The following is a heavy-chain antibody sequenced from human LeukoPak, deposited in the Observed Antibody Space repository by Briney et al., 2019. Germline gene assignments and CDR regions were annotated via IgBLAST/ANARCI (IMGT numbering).Heavy chain of an antibody. Sequence: PGGSLRLSCAASGFTFSDYYMSWIRQAPGKGLEWVSYISSSGSTIYYADSVKGRFTISRDNAKNSLYLQMNSLRAEDTAVYYCAKVSRYYGSGSYYRDGEFDYWGQGTLVTVSS. CDR1: GFTFSDYY. V-gene: IGHV3-11*01. CDR2: ISSSGSTI. D-gene: IGHD3-10*01. CDR3: AKVSRYYGSGSYYRDGEFDY. J-gene: IGHJ4*02.